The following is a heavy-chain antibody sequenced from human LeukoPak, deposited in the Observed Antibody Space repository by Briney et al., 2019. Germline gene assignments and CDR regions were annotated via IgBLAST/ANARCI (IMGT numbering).Heavy chain of an antibody. J-gene: IGHJ4*02. D-gene: IGHD2-15*01. V-gene: IGHV3-7*03. Sequence: GGSLRLSCAASGFTFSSYWMSWVRQALGKGLEWVANIKQDGSDKYYVDSVKGRFTISRDNAKNSLYLQINSLRAEDTAVYYCARKMVVGSYFDYWGQGTPVTVSS. CDR3: ARKMVVGSYFDY. CDR2: IKQDGSDK. CDR1: GFTFSSYW.